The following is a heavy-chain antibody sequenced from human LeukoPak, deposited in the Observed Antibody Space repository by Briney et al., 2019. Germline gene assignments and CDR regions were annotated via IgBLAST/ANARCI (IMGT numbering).Heavy chain of an antibody. CDR1: GFTFSSYA. V-gene: IGHV3-74*01. CDR2: INSDASVT. D-gene: IGHD6-19*01. CDR3: ARVTAVAGTSVGVDA. Sequence: GSLRLSCAASGFTFSSYAMSWVRQTPGKGLVWVSRINSDASVTTYADSVKGRFTISRDNAKNTLYLQMNSLRAEDTAVYYCARVTAVAGTSVGVDAWGQGILVTVS. J-gene: IGHJ4*02.